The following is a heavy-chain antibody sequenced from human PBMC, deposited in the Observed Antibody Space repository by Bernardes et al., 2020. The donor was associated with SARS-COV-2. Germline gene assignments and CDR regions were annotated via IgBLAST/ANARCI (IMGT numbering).Heavy chain of an antibody. CDR1: GYTLTELS. CDR3: ATAPVIVGAPSDFYYYYGMDV. CDR2: FDPEDGET. D-gene: IGHD1-26*01. J-gene: IGHJ6*02. Sequence: ASVKVSCKVSGYTLTELSMHWVRQAPGKGLEWMGGFDPEDGETIYAQKFQGRVTMTEDTSTDTAYMELSSLRSEDTAVYYCATAPVIVGAPSDFYYYYGMDVWGQGTTVTVSS. V-gene: IGHV1-24*01.